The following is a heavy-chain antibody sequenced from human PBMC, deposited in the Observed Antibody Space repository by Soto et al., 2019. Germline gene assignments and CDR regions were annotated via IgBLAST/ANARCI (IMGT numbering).Heavy chain of an antibody. CDR2: ISGSGGST. Sequence: EVQLLESRGGLVQPGGSLRLSCAASGFTFSSYAMSWVRQAPGKGLEWVSAISGSGGSTYYADSVKGRFTISRDNSKNTLYLQMNSLRAEDTAVYYCAKHRAPYYYYGMDVWGQGTTVTVSS. V-gene: IGHV3-23*01. CDR3: AKHRAPYYYYGMDV. CDR1: GFTFSSYA. D-gene: IGHD3-10*01. J-gene: IGHJ6*02.